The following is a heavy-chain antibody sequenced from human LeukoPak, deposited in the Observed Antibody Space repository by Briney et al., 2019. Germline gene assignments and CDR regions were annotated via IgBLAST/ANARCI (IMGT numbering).Heavy chain of an antibody. V-gene: IGHV3-30*04. CDR2: ISYDGSNK. CDR1: GFTFSSYA. J-gene: IGHJ4*02. D-gene: IGHD3-10*01. CDR3: ARAPPGYGSGSRGIDY. Sequence: GGSLRLSCAASGFTFSSYAMHWVRRAPGKGLEWVAVISYDGSNKYYADSVKGRFTISRDNSKNTLYLQMNSLRAEDTAVYYCARAPPGYGSGSRGIDYWGQGTLVTVSS.